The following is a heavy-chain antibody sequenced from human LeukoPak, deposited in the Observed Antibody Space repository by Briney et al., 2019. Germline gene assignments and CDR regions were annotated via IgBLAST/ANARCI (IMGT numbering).Heavy chain of an antibody. J-gene: IGHJ4*02. CDR2: IYPGNSDT. CDR3: ARFALTSSLDY. D-gene: IGHD6-13*01. V-gene: IGHV5-51*01. Sequence: GESLKISCKISGDRLTNNWIGWVRQVPGEGLEWMGLIYPGNSDTRYSPLFQGQVALSVDRSISTAYLHWSGLKASDTAIYYCARFALTSSLDYWGQGTLVTVSS. CDR1: GDRLTNNW.